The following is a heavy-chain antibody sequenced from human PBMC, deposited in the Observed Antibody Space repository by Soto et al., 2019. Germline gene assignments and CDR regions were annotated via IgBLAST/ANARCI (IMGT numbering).Heavy chain of an antibody. J-gene: IGHJ6*03. V-gene: IGHV4-59*01. Sequence: SETLSLTCTVSGGSISSYYWSWIRQPPGKGLEWIGYIYYSGSTNYNPSLKSRVTISVDTSKNQFSLKLSSVTAADTAVYYCARSSTIFGVASSYYYYYYMDVWGKGTTVTVSS. CDR3: ARSSTIFGVASSYYYYYYMDV. CDR2: IYYSGST. D-gene: IGHD3-3*01. CDR1: GGSISSYY.